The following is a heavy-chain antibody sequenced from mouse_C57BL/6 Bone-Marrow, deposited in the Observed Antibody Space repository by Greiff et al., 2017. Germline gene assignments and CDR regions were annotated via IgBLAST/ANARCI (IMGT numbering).Heavy chain of an antibody. CDR1: GYTFTSYW. CDR2: IHPTSGST. J-gene: IGHJ2*01. Sequence: QVQLQQPGAELVKPGASVKLSCKASGYTFTSYWMHWVKQRPGQGLEWIGMIHPTSGSTNYNEKFKSKATLTVDKSSSTAYMQLSSLTSEDSAFYCCGRGYCGPDYWGQGTTLTVSS. D-gene: IGHD1-1*01. V-gene: IGHV1-64*01. CDR3: GRGYCGPDY.